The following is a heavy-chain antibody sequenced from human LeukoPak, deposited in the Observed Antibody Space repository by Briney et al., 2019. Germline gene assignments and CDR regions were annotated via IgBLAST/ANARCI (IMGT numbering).Heavy chain of an antibody. V-gene: IGHV4-4*07. J-gene: IGHJ5*02. CDR3: ARDQAYYDFWSGYQQYNWFDP. CDR2: IYTSGST. Sequence: PSETLSLTCTVSGGSISSYYWSWIRQPAGKGLEWIGRIYTSGSTNYNPSLKSRVTMSVDTSKSQFSLKLSSVTAADTAVYYCARDQAYYDFWSGYQQYNWFDPWGQGTLVTVSS. CDR1: GGSISSYY. D-gene: IGHD3-3*01.